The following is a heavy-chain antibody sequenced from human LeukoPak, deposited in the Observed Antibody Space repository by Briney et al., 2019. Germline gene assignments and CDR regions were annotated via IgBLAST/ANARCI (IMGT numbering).Heavy chain of an antibody. V-gene: IGHV4-31*03. CDR3: AGRSPGAFDI. Sequence: PSETLSLACTVSGGSNSSGGYYWSWIRQHPGEGLEWIGYIYYSGNTYYNPSLQSRVTISGDTSKNQFSLRLSSVTAADTAVYYCAGRSPGAFDIWGQGTMVTVSS. CDR2: IYYSGNT. D-gene: IGHD1-26*01. J-gene: IGHJ3*02. CDR1: GGSNSSGGYY.